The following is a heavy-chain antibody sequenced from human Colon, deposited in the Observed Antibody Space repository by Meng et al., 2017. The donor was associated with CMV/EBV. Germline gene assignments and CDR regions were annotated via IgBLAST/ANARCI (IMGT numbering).Heavy chain of an antibody. CDR1: GFTFSSYG. J-gene: IGHJ4*02. V-gene: IGHV3-33*06. D-gene: IGHD3-10*01. Sequence: GGSLSLSCAASGFTFSSYGMHWVRQAPGKGLEWVAGIWYDGSNKYYADSVKGRFTISRDNSKNTLYLQMNSLRAEDTAVYYCAKDCGSGRYFDYWGQGTLVTVSS. CDR3: AKDCGSGRYFDY. CDR2: IWYDGSNK.